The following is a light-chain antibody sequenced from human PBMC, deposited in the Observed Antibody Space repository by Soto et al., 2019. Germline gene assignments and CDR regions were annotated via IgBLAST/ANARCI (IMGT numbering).Light chain of an antibody. CDR2: WAS. CDR1: QSVLFTSSNKNF. Sequence: TVMTQSPDSLAVSLGERATINCKSSQSVLFTSSNKNFLTWYQQKPGQPPKLLIYWASTRESGVPDRFSGSGSGTNVTLTISSLQAEDGAVYYCQQYYTTPWTGGQGTTGDIK. CDR3: QQYYTTPWT. V-gene: IGKV4-1*01. J-gene: IGKJ1*01.